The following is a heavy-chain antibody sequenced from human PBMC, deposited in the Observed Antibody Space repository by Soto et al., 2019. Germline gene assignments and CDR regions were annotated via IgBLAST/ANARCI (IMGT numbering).Heavy chain of an antibody. V-gene: IGHV1-8*01. Sequence: RASVKVSCKASGYTFTSYDINWVRQATGQGLEWMGWMNPNSGNTGYAQKFQGRVTMTRNTSMSTAYMELSSLRSEDTAVYYCARGPSGWNWFGELLYYYYYMGVWGKGTTVTVSS. CDR2: MNPNSGNT. D-gene: IGHD3-10*01. CDR1: GYTFTSYD. J-gene: IGHJ6*03. CDR3: ARGPSGWNWFGELLYYYYYMGV.